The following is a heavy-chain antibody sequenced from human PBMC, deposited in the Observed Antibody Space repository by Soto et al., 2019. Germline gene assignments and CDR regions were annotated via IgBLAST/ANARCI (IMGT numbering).Heavy chain of an antibody. CDR2: ISGTDDKT. Sequence: PGGSLRLSCAASGFTFSSDAMSWGRQAPGKGLQWVSVISGTDDKTYYADSVKGRFTISRDNSKNTLYLQMNSLRAEDTALYYCARDRLAVATITFTYWGQGTQVTVSS. CDR1: GFTFSSDA. D-gene: IGHD5-12*01. CDR3: ARDRLAVATITFTY. V-gene: IGHV3-23*01. J-gene: IGHJ4*02.